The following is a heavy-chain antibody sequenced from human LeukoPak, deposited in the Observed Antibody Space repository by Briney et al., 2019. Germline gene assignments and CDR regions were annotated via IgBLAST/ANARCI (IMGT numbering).Heavy chain of an antibody. Sequence: SETLSFTCTVSGGSISSTTYYWGWIRQPPGKGLEWIGSIYFSGSTYYNPSLKSRVSISVDTSKNQFSLKLSSVTDADTAVYYCARDGMWFGEFRFDYWGQETLVTVSS. D-gene: IGHD3-10*01. CDR3: ARDGMWFGEFRFDY. J-gene: IGHJ4*02. CDR2: IYFSGST. V-gene: IGHV4-39*07. CDR1: GGSISSTTYY.